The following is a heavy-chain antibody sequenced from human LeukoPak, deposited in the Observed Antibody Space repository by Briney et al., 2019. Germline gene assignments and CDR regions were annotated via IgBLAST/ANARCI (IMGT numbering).Heavy chain of an antibody. CDR2: INSNGGST. V-gene: IGHV3-64*01. D-gene: IGHD5-24*01. CDR1: GFTFSNYA. CDR3: ARRWPARDTVMVSTMIKWYFDL. J-gene: IGHJ2*01. Sequence: GGSLRLSCAASGFTFSNYAMYWVRQAPGKGLEYVSGINSNGGSTYYTNSVKGRFTISRDNSKNTLYLQMGSLRVEDMAVYYCARRWPARDTVMVSTMIKWYFDLWGRGTLVTVSS.